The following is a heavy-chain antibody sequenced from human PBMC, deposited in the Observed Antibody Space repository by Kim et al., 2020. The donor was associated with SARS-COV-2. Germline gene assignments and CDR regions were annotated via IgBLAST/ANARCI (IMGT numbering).Heavy chain of an antibody. V-gene: IGHV3-9*01. CDR2: ISWNSGSI. D-gene: IGHD3-10*01. J-gene: IGHJ4*02. Sequence: GGSLRLSCAASGFTFDDYAMHWVRQAPGKGLEWVSGISWNSGSIGYADSVKGRFTISRDNAKNSLYLQMNSLRAEDTALYYCAKSEEFGELPPDYWGQGT. CDR1: GFTFDDYA. CDR3: AKSEEFGELPPDY.